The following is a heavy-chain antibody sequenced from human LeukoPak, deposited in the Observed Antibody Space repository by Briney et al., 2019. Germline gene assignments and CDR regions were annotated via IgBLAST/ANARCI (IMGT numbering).Heavy chain of an antibody. J-gene: IGHJ4*02. CDR1: GFTFSSSW. V-gene: IGHV3-7*04. Sequence: PGGSLRLSCAASGFTFSSSWMTWVRQAPGKGLEWVANINQDGSVKQYVDSVKGRFTISRDNAKNSLYLQMNSLRVEDTAVYYCSRGGGFNYWGQGTLVTVSS. CDR2: INQDGSVK. CDR3: SRGGGFNY.